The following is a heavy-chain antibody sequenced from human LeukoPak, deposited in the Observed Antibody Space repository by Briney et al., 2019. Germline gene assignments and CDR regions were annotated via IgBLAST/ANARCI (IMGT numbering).Heavy chain of an antibody. V-gene: IGHV4-59*11. CDR1: GGSISGHY. J-gene: IGHJ4*02. D-gene: IGHD3-22*01. CDR3: GRYDSSGYSHFDY. CDR2: ISYSGST. Sequence: PETLSLTCTVSGGSISGHYWSWIRQPPGKGLEWIGYISYSGSTNYNPSLKSRVTISVDTSKNQFSLKLSSVTAADTAMYYCGRYDSSGYSHFDYWGQGSLVTVSS.